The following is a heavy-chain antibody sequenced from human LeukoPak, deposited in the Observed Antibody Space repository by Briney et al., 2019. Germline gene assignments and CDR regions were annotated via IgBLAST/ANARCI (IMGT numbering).Heavy chain of an antibody. CDR3: TSGSRSSSPTR. V-gene: IGHV3-7*01. J-gene: IGHJ4*02. Sequence: PGRSLRLSCAASGFTFSSYGMHWVRQAPGEGLEWVANIKQDGTEKYYVDSVKGRFTISRDNAKNSLYLQMNSLRAEDTAVYYCTSGSRSSSPTRWGQGTLVTVSS. CDR2: IKQDGTEK. D-gene: IGHD6-6*01. CDR1: GFTFSSYG.